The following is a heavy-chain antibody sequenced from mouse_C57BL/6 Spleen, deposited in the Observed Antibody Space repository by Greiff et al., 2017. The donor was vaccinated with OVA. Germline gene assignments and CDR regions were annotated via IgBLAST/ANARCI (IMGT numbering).Heavy chain of an antibody. CDR1: GYTFTSYG. V-gene: IGHV1-81*01. Sequence: VQLQQSGAELARPGASVKLSCKASGYTFTSYGISWVKQRTGQGLEWIGEIYPRSGNTYYNEKFKGKATLTADKSSSTAYMELRSLTSEDSAVYFCARLEAYYGNLYYFDYWGKGTTLTVSS. CDR3: ARLEAYYGNLYYFDY. CDR2: IYPRSGNT. J-gene: IGHJ2*01. D-gene: IGHD2-10*01.